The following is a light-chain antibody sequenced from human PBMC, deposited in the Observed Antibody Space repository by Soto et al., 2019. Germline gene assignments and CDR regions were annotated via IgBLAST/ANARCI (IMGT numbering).Light chain of an antibody. V-gene: IGKV1-5*03. Sequence: DIQMTQSPSTLSASVGDRVTITCRASQSITTWLAWYQQKPGIAPKLLIYQASNLESGVPSRFSGSGSGTEFTLTISSLQPDDFATYYCQQYHSYRTFGQGTKV. J-gene: IGKJ1*01. CDR3: QQYHSYRT. CDR1: QSITTW. CDR2: QAS.